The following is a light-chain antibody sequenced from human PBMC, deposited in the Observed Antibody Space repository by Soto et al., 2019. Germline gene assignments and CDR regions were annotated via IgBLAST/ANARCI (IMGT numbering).Light chain of an antibody. CDR2: GAS. V-gene: IGKV3-15*01. Sequence: EIVMTQSPDTLSVSPGDRATLSCRARRTVSTNLAWYQQKPGQAPRLLIYGASTRATGIPARFSGSGSGTEFTLTISILQSEDFAVYHCQQYNNWPYTFGQGTKLEIK. J-gene: IGKJ2*01. CDR3: QQYNNWPYT. CDR1: RTVSTN.